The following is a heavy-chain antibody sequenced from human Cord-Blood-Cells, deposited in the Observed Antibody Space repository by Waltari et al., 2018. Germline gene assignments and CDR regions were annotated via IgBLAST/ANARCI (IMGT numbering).Heavy chain of an antibody. Sequence: QVQLVQSGAAVTKPGSSVKVSCKASGGTFSSYAIIWVRQAPGQGLEWMGGIIPIFGTANYAQKFQGRVTITADESTSTAYMELSSLRSEDTAVYYCARGYGDYVSWYFDLWGRGTLVTVSS. V-gene: IGHV1-69*01. J-gene: IGHJ2*01. D-gene: IGHD4-17*01. CDR3: ARGYGDYVSWYFDL. CDR2: IIPIFGTA. CDR1: GGTFSSYA.